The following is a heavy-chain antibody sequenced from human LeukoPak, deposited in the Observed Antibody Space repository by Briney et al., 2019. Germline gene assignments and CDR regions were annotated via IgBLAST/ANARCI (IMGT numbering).Heavy chain of an antibody. Sequence: GGSLRLSCAASGFTSSSYWMNWVRQAPGEGPEWVANIKQDGSEKYYVDSVKGRFTISRDNAKNSLHLQMNSLRVEDTAVYYCARGHNSAFDYWRQGTLVTVSS. CDR1: GFTSSSYW. V-gene: IGHV3-7*01. CDR2: IKQDGSEK. J-gene: IGHJ4*02. D-gene: IGHD1-1*01. CDR3: ARGHNSAFDY.